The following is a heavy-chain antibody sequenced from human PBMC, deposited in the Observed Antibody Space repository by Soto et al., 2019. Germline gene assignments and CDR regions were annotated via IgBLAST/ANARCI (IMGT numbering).Heavy chain of an antibody. Sequence: PGGSLILSCAASGFNFSSYWMHWVRQAPGKGLVWVSRINSDGSSTSYADSVKGRFTISRDNAKNTLYLQMNSLRAEDTAVYYCAGRDYGMDVWGQGTTVTVSS. CDR3: AGRDYGMDV. CDR2: INSDGSST. J-gene: IGHJ6*02. V-gene: IGHV3-74*01. CDR1: GFNFSSYW.